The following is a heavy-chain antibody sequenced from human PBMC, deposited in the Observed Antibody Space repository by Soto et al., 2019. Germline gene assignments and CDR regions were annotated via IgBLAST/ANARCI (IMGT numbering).Heavy chain of an antibody. V-gene: IGHV4-59*08. D-gene: IGHD2-15*01. CDR2: IYYSGST. Sequence: SETLSLTCTVSGGSISSYYWSWIRQPPGKGLEWIGYIYYSGSTNYNPSLKSRVTISVDTSKNQFSLKLSSVTAADTAVYYCARGSGYCSGGSCPRQLLFDYWGQGTLVTVSS. J-gene: IGHJ4*02. CDR3: ARGSGYCSGGSCPRQLLFDY. CDR1: GGSISSYY.